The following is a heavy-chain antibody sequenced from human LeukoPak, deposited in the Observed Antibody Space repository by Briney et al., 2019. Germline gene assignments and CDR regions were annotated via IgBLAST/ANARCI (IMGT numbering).Heavy chain of an antibody. J-gene: IGHJ4*02. Sequence: ASVKVSCKASGYTFTSTGICWVRQAPGQGLEWMGWVSAYNGSTNYAQKFQGRVTMTTDTSTSTAYMELRTLRSDDTAVYYCARDGSRYEAEPLYYFDYWGQGTLVTVSS. V-gene: IGHV1-18*01. CDR3: ARDGSRYEAEPLYYFDY. D-gene: IGHD3-9*01. CDR1: GYTFTSTG. CDR2: VSAYNGST.